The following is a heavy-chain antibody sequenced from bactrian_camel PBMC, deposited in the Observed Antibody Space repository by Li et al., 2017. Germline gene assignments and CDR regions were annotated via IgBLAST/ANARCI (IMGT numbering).Heavy chain of an antibody. V-gene: IGHV3S31*01. CDR2: INTGGSIT. CDR3: TTRPSWYALGS. J-gene: IGHJ6*01. Sequence: DVQLVESGGGSVQTGESLRLSCAASGYTYSSYCAGWFRQAPGKEREYVASINTGGSITWYADSVKGRFSISRDNAKNTLYLQLNSLKTEDTAMFYCTTRPSWYALGSWGQGTQVTVS. CDR1: GYTYSSYC. D-gene: IGHD6*01.